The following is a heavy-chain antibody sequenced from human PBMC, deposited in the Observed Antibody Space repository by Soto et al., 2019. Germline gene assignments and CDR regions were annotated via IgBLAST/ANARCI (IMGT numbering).Heavy chain of an antibody. CDR2: ISGSGDNT. D-gene: IGHD3-9*01. J-gene: IGHJ4*02. Sequence: GGSLRLSCAASGFTFSNYAMSWVRQTPGKGLEWVSAISGSGDNTYYADSVKGRFTISRDNSKNTLYLQMNSLRAEDTAVYYCAKCLAPTGYCYFDYWGQGTLVTVSS. V-gene: IGHV3-23*01. CDR1: GFTFSNYA. CDR3: AKCLAPTGYCYFDY.